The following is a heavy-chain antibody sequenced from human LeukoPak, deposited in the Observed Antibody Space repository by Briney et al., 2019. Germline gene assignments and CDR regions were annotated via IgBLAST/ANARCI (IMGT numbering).Heavy chain of an antibody. Sequence: GGSLRLSCAASGFTFSSYAMSWVRQAPGKGLEWVSAISGSGGSTYYADSVKGRFTISRDNSKNTLYLQMNSLRAEDTAVYYCAKPYCSSTSCCGFDYWGQGTLVTVSS. V-gene: IGHV3-23*01. CDR2: ISGSGGST. CDR3: AKPYCSSTSCCGFDY. D-gene: IGHD2-2*01. J-gene: IGHJ4*02. CDR1: GFTFSSYA.